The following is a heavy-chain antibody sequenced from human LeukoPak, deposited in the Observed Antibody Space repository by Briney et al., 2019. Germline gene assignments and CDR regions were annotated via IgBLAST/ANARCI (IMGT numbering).Heavy chain of an antibody. Sequence: GGSLRLSCAASGFTFSTCAMGWVRQAPGKGLGWVSAISGSGGSTFYADSVKGRFTISRDNSKNTLYLQMNSLRAEDTAVYYCAKESYYYGSGSYNYWGQGTLVTVSS. CDR1: GFTFSTCA. J-gene: IGHJ4*02. CDR3: AKESYYYGSGSYNY. V-gene: IGHV3-23*01. CDR2: ISGSGGST. D-gene: IGHD3-10*01.